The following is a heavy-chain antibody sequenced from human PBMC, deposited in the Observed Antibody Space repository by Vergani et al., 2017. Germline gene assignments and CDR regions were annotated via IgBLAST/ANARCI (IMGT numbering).Heavy chain of an antibody. CDR3: GRGAYYCDSSGYFFRHDAFDI. CDR2: IHYSGST. D-gene: IGHD3-22*01. Sequence: QVQLQESGPGLVKPSETLSLTFTAPGCPISSYYWSWFRQPPGKGLEWIGYIHYSGSTNYNPSLKSRVTISGDTSKNQFSLKLSSVTAADTAVYYCGRGAYYCDSSGYFFRHDAFDIWGQGTMVTVSS. CDR1: GCPISSYY. J-gene: IGHJ3*02. V-gene: IGHV4-59*01.